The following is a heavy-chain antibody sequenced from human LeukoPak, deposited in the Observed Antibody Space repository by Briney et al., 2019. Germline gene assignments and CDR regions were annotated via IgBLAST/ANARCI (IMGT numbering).Heavy chain of an antibody. V-gene: IGHV3-23*01. J-gene: IGHJ4*02. CDR1: GFTFSSYA. D-gene: IGHD6-13*01. CDR3: ARSGSSWYRFDY. Sequence: GSLRLSCEASGFTFSSYAMSWVRQAPGKGLEWVSVVSGSGSSTYSADSVKGRFTISRDNSKNTLFLQMNSLRAEDTAVYYCARSGSSWYRFDYWGQGTLVTVSS. CDR2: VSGSGSST.